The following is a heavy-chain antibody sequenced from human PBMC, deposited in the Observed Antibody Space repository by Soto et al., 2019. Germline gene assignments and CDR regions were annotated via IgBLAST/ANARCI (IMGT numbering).Heavy chain of an antibody. V-gene: IGHV3-21*01. CDR3: ARDAVSYGSGIYGMDV. CDR2: ISSSSSYI. Sequence: GGSLRLSCAASGFTSSSYSMNWVRQAPGKGLEWVSSISSSSSYIYYADSVKGRFTISRDNAKNSLYPQMNSLRAEDTAVYYCARDAVSYGSGIYGMDVWGQGTTVTVSS. J-gene: IGHJ6*02. D-gene: IGHD3-10*01. CDR1: GFTSSSYS.